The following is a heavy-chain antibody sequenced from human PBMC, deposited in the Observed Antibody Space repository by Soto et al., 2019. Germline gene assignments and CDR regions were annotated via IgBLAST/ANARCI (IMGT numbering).Heavy chain of an antibody. V-gene: IGHV4-31*03. CDR1: GGSISSGGYY. J-gene: IGHJ5*02. CDR2: IYYSGST. D-gene: IGHD3-22*01. CDR3: AREAVSGEDYYDSSGYGTIDP. Sequence: PSETLSLTCTVSGGSISSGGYYWSWIRQHPGKGLEWIGYIYYSGSTYYNPSLKSRVTISVDTSKNQFSLKLSSVTAADTAVYYCAREAVSGEDYYDSSGYGTIDPWGQGTLVTVSS.